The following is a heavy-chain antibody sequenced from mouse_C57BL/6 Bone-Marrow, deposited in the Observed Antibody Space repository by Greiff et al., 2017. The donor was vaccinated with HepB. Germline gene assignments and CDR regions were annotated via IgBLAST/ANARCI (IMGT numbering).Heavy chain of an antibody. D-gene: IGHD2-5*01. CDR1: GYTFTSYG. CDR3: ARPYYSSYVGFAY. V-gene: IGHV1-81*01. J-gene: IGHJ3*01. Sequence: QVQLQQSGAELARPGASVKLSCKASGYTFTSYGISWVKQRTGQGLEWIGEIYPRSGNTYYNEKFKGKATLTADKSSSTAYMELRSLTSEDSAVYFCARPYYSSYVGFAYWGQGTLVTVSA. CDR2: IYPRSGNT.